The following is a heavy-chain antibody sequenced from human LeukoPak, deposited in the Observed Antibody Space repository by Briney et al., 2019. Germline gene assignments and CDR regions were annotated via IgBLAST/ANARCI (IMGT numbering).Heavy chain of an antibody. Sequence: PSETLSLTCAVYGGSFSGYYWSWIRQPPGKGLEWIGEINHSGSTNYNPSLKSRDTISVDTSKNQFSLKLSSVTAADTAVYYCARGPSIVVVPAAIRSWFDPWGQGTLVTVSS. CDR1: GGSFSGYY. J-gene: IGHJ5*02. D-gene: IGHD2-2*01. CDR3: ARGPSIVVVPAAIRSWFDP. V-gene: IGHV4-34*01. CDR2: INHSGST.